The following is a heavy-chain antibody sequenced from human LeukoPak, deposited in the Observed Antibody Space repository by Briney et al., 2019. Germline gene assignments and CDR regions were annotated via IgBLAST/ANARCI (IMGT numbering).Heavy chain of an antibody. J-gene: IGHJ5*02. CDR1: GYTFTSYY. Sequence: ASVKVSCKASGYTFTSYYMHWVRQAPGQGLEWMGIINPSGGSTSYAQKFQGRVTMTRDTFATTAYMELSSLTSEDTAVYYCARDSLDSSGYYWFDPWGQGTLVTVSS. V-gene: IGHV1-46*01. D-gene: IGHD3-22*01. CDR2: INPSGGST. CDR3: ARDSLDSSGYYWFDP.